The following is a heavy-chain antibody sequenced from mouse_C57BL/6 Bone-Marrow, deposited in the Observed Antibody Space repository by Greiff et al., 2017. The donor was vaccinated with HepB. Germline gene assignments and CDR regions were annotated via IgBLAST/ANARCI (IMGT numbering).Heavy chain of an antibody. CDR2: INPNNGGT. V-gene: IGHV1-18*01. D-gene: IGHD2-1*01. J-gene: IGHJ4*01. Sequence: VQLKESGPELVKPGASVKIPCKASGYTFTDYNIDWVKQSHGKSLEWIGDINPNNGGTIYNQKFKGKATLTVDKSSSTAYMELRSLTSEDTAVYYCARDGKPSMDYWGQGTSVTVSS. CDR1: GYTFTDYN. CDR3: ARDGKPSMDY.